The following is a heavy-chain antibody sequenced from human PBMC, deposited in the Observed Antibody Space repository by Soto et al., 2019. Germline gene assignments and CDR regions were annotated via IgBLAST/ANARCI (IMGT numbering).Heavy chain of an antibody. J-gene: IGHJ6*02. D-gene: IGHD2-21*01. CDR3: AGLFGLSYYYYGMDV. Sequence: ASVKVSCKASGGTFSSYAISWVRQAPGQGLEWMGGIIPIFGTANYAQKFQGRVTITADESTSTAYMELSSLGSEDTAVYYCAGLFGLSYYYYGMDVWGHGTTVTVSS. V-gene: IGHV1-69*13. CDR2: IIPIFGTA. CDR1: GGTFSSYA.